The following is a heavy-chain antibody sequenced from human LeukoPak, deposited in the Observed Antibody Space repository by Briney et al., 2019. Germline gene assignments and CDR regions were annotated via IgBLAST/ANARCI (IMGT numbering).Heavy chain of an antibody. CDR1: GYTLTELS. D-gene: IGHD2-21*02. CDR2: FDPEDGET. Sequence: ASVKVSCKVSGYTLTELSMHWVRQAPGKGLEWMGGFDPEDGETIYAQKFQGRVTITADESTSTAYMELSSLRSEDTAVYYCARGTLAYCGGDCYSAAYFDYWGQGTLVTVSS. V-gene: IGHV1-24*01. CDR3: ARGTLAYCGGDCYSAAYFDY. J-gene: IGHJ4*02.